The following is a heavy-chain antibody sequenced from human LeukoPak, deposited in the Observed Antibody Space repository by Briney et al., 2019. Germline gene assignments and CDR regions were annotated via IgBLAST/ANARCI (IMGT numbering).Heavy chain of an antibody. CDR3: TRDAYNFNDFDY. D-gene: IGHD5-24*01. J-gene: IGHJ4*02. V-gene: IGHV3-30*01. Sequence: PGRSLRLSCAVSEFTFSHFAMHWVRHAPGKGLEWVAVVSSHGNDGYYADSVKGRSTISRDNSKNTLYLQIDSLRAEDTAIYYCTRDAYNFNDFDYWRQGTLVTVSS. CDR2: VSSHGNDG. CDR1: EFTFSHFA.